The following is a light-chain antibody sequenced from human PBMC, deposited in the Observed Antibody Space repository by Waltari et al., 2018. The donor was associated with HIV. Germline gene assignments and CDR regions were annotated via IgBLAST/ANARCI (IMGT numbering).Light chain of an antibody. Sequence: EIVLTQSPATLSLSPGERATLSCRASQSVSSYLAWYQQKPGQAPRLLIYDASNRATGIPARFSGSGSGTDFTLTISSLEPEDFAVYYCQHGGVTFGPGTKVDIK. CDR3: QHGGVT. J-gene: IGKJ3*01. CDR2: DAS. V-gene: IGKV3-11*01. CDR1: QSVSSY.